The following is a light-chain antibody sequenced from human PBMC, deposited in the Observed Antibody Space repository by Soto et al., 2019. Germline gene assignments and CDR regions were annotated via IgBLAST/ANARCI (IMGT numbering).Light chain of an antibody. CDR2: DVS. Sequence: HSALTQPASVSGSPGQSITISCTGTSSDVGGYNYVSWYQQHPGKAPKLMIYDVSNRPSGVSNRFSGSKSGNTASLTISGLQAEDEAAYYCSSYTSSSLYVFGTGTKLTVL. J-gene: IGLJ1*01. CDR3: SSYTSSSLYV. V-gene: IGLV2-14*03. CDR1: SSDVGGYNY.